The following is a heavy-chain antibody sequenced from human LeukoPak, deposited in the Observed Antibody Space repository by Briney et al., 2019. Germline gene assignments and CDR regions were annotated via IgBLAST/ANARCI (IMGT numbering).Heavy chain of an antibody. D-gene: IGHD3-22*01. CDR3: ARERPPSSSGYYDY. V-gene: IGHV4-39*02. CDR1: GGSISSGTYY. J-gene: IGHJ4*02. CDR2: FYYGGSYSGST. Sequence: SETLSLTCTVSGGSISSGTYYWGWFRRPPGKGLEWIGSFYYGGSYSGSTFYNPSLKSRVTVSVDTSKNQFSLKLTSVTAADTAVYYCARERPPSSSGYYDYWAQGTLVTVSS.